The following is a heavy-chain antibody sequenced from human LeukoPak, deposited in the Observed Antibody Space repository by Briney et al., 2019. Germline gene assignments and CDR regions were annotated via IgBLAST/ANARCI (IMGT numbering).Heavy chain of an antibody. CDR1: GFTFSSYG. J-gene: IGHJ4*02. D-gene: IGHD2-2*01. CDR3: AKLVVPAAMDDY. CDR2: ISYDGSNK. Sequence: GSLRLSCAASGFTFSSYGMHWVRQAPGKGLEWVAVISYDGSNKYYADSVKGRFTISRDNSKNTLYLQMNSLRAEDTAVYYCAKLVVPAAMDDYWGQGTLVTVSS. V-gene: IGHV3-30*18.